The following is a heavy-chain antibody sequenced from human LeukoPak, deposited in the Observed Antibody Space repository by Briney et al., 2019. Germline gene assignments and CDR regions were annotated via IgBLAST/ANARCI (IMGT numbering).Heavy chain of an antibody. Sequence: SQTLSLTCAISGDCVSSNSAAWNWIRQSPSSGLEWLGRTYYRSKWYNDYAVSVKSRITINPDTSKNQFSLQLNSVTPEDTAVYYCARERFRYYYDSSGYPDAFDIWGQGTMVTVSS. CDR2: TYYRSKWYN. CDR1: GDCVSSNSAA. J-gene: IGHJ3*02. CDR3: ARERFRYYYDSSGYPDAFDI. V-gene: IGHV6-1*01. D-gene: IGHD3-22*01.